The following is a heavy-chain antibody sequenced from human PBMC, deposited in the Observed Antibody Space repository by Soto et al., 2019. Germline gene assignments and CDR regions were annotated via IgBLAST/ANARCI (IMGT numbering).Heavy chain of an antibody. J-gene: IGHJ6*02. CDR3: ASWYCYYYGMDV. V-gene: IGHV4-39*01. Sequence: SETLSLTCTVSGGSISSSSYYWGWIRQPPGKGLEWIGSIYYSGSTYYNPSLKSRVTISVDTSKNQFSLKLSSVTAADTAVYYCASWYCYYYGMDVWGQGTTVTVSS. CDR1: GGSISSSSYY. CDR2: IYYSGST.